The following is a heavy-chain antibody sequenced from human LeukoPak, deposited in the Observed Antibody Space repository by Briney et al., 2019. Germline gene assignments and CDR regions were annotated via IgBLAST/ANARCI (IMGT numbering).Heavy chain of an antibody. J-gene: IGHJ5*02. V-gene: IGHV4-39*07. CDR1: GGSISSSSYY. D-gene: IGHD6-13*01. CDR2: IYYSGST. CDR3: ARGTWDRAGYWLDP. Sequence: SETLSLTCTVSGGSISSSSYYWGWIRQPPGKGLEWIGSIYYSGSTYYNPSLKSRVTISVDTSKNQFSLKLSSVTAADTAVYYCARGTWDRAGYWLDPWGQGTLVTVSS.